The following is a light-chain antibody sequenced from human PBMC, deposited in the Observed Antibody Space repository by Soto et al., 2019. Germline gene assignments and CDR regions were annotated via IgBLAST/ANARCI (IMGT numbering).Light chain of an antibody. CDR1: QSISSW. CDR2: KAS. CDR3: QQYNSYSYT. V-gene: IGKV1-5*03. Sequence: DIQMPQSPSTLSASVGDSVTITCRASQSISSWLAWYQQNPGKAPKLLIYKASTLEGGVPSRFSGSGSGTEFTLTISSLQPDEFATYYCQQYNSYSYTFGQGTKVDIK. J-gene: IGKJ2*01.